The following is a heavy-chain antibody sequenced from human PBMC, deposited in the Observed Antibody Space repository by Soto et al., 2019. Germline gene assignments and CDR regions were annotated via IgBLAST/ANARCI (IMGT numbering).Heavy chain of an antibody. D-gene: IGHD1-26*01. J-gene: IGHJ5*02. CDR2: ISSSGSDT. V-gene: IGHV3-48*03. CDR1: GFSFSSYE. Sequence: EAPLVESGGDLVQPGGSLRLSCAGSGFSFSSYEMNWVRQATGKGLEWCSYISSSGSDTYYADSVNARFTISRDNAQNSLYLQMTRLRAEDTAIYYCASLSGSYGFEPWGQGTLVTVSS. CDR3: ASLSGSYGFEP.